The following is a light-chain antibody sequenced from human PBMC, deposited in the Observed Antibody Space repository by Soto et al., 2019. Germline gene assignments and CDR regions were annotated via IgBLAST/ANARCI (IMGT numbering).Light chain of an antibody. CDR1: QSISDT. J-gene: IGKJ1*01. CDR2: GAS. Sequence: EIVMTQSPATLSVSPGGRATLSCRASQSISDTLAWYQQKPGQAPRLLIHGASTRATGFPARFSGSGSGTDFTLTISSLQSEDFATYYCQQYRSWPRTFGQGSKVEI. CDR3: QQYRSWPRT. V-gene: IGKV3-15*01.